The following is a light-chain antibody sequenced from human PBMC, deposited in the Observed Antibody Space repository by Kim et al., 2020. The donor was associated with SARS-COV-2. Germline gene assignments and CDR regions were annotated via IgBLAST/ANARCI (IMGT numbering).Light chain of an antibody. Sequence: QSVLTQPPSVSAAPGQRVTISCSGSNSNIGNNRVSWYQHDPGTAPELLIYDNDRRPSGIPDQFSGSKSGTSATLGITGLQTGDEADYYCGTWDSSLSAWVFGGGTQLTVL. J-gene: IGLJ2*01. CDR3: GTWDSSLSAWV. V-gene: IGLV1-51*01. CDR2: DND. CDR1: NSNIGNNR.